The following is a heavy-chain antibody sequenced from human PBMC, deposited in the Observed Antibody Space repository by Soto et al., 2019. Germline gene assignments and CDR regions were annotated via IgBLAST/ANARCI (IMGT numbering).Heavy chain of an antibody. CDR1: GGNCSCCA. D-gene: IGHD5-12*01. Sequence: SVKVSSRASGGNCSCCAITSLRQAPGQGLEWMGGIIPIFGTANYAQKFQGRVTITADESTSTAYMELSSLRSEDTAVYYCNKATRQGYWGQGTLVTVSS. V-gene: IGHV1-69*13. CDR2: IIPIFGTA. CDR3: NKATRQGY. J-gene: IGHJ4*02.